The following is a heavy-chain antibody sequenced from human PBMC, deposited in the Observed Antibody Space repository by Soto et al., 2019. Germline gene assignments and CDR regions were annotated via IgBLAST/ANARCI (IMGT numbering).Heavy chain of an antibody. CDR2: INPNSGGT. D-gene: IGHD3-22*01. CDR1: GYTFTGYY. J-gene: IGHJ5*02. CDR3: ARGGEKVVIHASWFDH. Sequence: ASVKVSCKASGYTFTGYYMHWVRQAPGQGLEWMGWINPNSGGTNYAQKFQGRVTMTRDTSISTAYMELSRLRSDDTAVYYCARGGEKVVIHASWFDHWGQGTLVTVSS. V-gene: IGHV1-2*02.